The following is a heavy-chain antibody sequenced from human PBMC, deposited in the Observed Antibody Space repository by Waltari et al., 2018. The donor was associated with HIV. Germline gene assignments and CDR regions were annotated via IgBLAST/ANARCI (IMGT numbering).Heavy chain of an antibody. CDR3: ARGGGYSGENWFDP. V-gene: IGHV3-21*01. CDR2: ISSSSSYI. D-gene: IGHD3-10*01. J-gene: IGHJ5*02. Sequence: EVQLVESVGGLVKPGGSLRLSCAASGFTFSSYSMNWVRQAPGKGLEWVSSISSSSSYIYYADSVKGRFTISRDNAKNSLYLQMNSLRAEDTAVYYCARGGGYSGENWFDPWGQGTLVTVSS. CDR1: GFTFSSYS.